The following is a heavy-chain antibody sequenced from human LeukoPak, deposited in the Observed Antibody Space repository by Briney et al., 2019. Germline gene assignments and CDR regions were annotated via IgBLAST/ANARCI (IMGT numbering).Heavy chain of an antibody. CDR2: INHSGST. J-gene: IGHJ4*02. V-gene: IGHV4-34*01. CDR3: ARGYSPDY. Sequence: SETLSLTWAVYGGSFSGYYWSWIRQPAGKGLEWIGEINHSGSTNYNPSLKSRVTMSVDTSMNQFSLTLYFVTAADTVVYYCARGYSPDYWGQGTLVTVSS. D-gene: IGHD4-11*01. CDR1: GGSFSGYY.